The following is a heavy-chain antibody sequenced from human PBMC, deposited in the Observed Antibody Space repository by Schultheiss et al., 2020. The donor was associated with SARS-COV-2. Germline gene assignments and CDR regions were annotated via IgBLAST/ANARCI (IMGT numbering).Heavy chain of an antibody. J-gene: IGHJ6*02. CDR3: ARDRAIRSRYYYYGMDV. D-gene: IGHD2-15*01. CDR2: IKQDGSEK. Sequence: GGSLRLSCAASGFTFSSYWMSLVRQAPGKGLEWVANIKQDGSEKYYVDSVKGRFTISRDNAKNSLYLQMNSLRAEDTAVYYCARDRAIRSRYYYYGMDVWGQGTTVTVSS. V-gene: IGHV3-7*03. CDR1: GFTFSSYW.